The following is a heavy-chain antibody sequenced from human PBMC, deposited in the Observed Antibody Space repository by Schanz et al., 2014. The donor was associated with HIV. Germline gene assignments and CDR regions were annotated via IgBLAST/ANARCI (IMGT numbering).Heavy chain of an antibody. Sequence: QVQVVQSGAEVKKPGASVRVSCKASGYTFTNFFIHWVRQAPGQGLEWMGIINPSGGSTNSAPKFQGRVTMTRDTSTSTVYLELSSLRSEDTAIYYCARDLGGDFWSAQGGFDPWGQGTLVTVSS. V-gene: IGHV1-46*01. D-gene: IGHD3-3*01. CDR1: GYTFTNFF. CDR2: INPSGGST. J-gene: IGHJ5*02. CDR3: ARDLGGDFWSAQGGFDP.